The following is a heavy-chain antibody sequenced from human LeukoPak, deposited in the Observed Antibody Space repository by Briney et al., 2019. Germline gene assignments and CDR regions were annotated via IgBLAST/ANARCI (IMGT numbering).Heavy chain of an antibody. CDR2: IYTSGNT. Sequence: SETLSLTCTVSGASISSYFWTWIRQPAGKGLEWIGRIYTSGNTDYNPSLKSRVTMSLDTSRNQFSLKLSSVTAADTAVYYCARVGGSQGRGHSYFDYWGQGTLVTVSS. CDR3: ARVGGSQGRGHSYFDY. J-gene: IGHJ4*02. CDR1: GASISSYF. D-gene: IGHD1-26*01. V-gene: IGHV4-4*07.